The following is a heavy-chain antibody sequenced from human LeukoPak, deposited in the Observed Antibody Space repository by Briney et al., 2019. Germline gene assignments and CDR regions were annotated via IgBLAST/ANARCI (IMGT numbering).Heavy chain of an antibody. V-gene: IGHV5-51*01. CDR1: GYSFTSYW. J-gene: IGHJ6*02. CDR2: IYPGDSDT. Sequence: GESLKISCKGSGYSFTSYWIGWVRQMPGKGLEWMGIIYPGDSDTRYSPSFQGQVTISADKSIGTAYLQWSSLKASDTAMYYCARQTMGGYSYYYGMDVWGRGTTVTVSS. D-gene: IGHD3-10*01. CDR3: ARQTMGGYSYYYGMDV.